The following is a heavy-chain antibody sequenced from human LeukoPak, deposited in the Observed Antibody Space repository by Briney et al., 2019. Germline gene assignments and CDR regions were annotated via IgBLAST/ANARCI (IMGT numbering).Heavy chain of an antibody. CDR3: ARGGWLRSYFPAFDS. D-gene: IGHD5-12*01. CDR1: GGSISSYY. V-gene: IGHV4-59*01. CDR2: IFYTGTT. J-gene: IGHJ4*02. Sequence: SETLSLTCTVSGGSISSYYWSWIRQPPGKGLEWIGYIFYTGTTYYNPSLKSRVTISLDTSKNQFSLKLSSVTAADTAVYYCARGGWLRSYFPAFDSWGQGTLVTVSS.